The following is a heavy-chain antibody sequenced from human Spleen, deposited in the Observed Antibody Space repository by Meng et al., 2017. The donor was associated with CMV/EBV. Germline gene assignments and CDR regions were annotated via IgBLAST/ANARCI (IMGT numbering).Heavy chain of an antibody. D-gene: IGHD3-3*01. Sequence: GESLKISCAASGFTFRDYFMTWIRQAPGKGLEWVAYIDSTGNTFYHADSVKGRFTISRDNAKNSLSLQMKSLRAEDTAVYYCARAHPLALSTNFGVLITHPPDYWGQGTLVTVSS. V-gene: IGHV3-11*04. J-gene: IGHJ4*02. CDR3: ARAHPLALSTNFGVLITHPPDY. CDR1: GFTFRDYF. CDR2: IDSTGNTF.